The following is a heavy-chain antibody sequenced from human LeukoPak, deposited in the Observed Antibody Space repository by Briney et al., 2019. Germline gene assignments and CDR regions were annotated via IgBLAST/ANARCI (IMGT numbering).Heavy chain of an antibody. V-gene: IGHV3-30-3*01. J-gene: IGHJ4*02. Sequence: GGSLRLSCAASGFTFSSYAMHWVRQAPGKGLEWVAVISYDGSNKYYADSVKGRFTISRDNSKSTLYLQMNSLRAEDTAVYYCAREISGSYDLGPKYFDYWGQGTLVTVSS. CDR1: GFTFSSYA. CDR3: AREISGSYDLGPKYFDY. CDR2: ISYDGSNK. D-gene: IGHD1-26*01.